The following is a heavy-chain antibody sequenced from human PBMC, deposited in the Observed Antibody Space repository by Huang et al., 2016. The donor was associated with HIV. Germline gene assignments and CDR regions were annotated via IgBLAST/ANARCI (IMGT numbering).Heavy chain of an antibody. V-gene: IGHV3-23*01. CDR2: IRGGGGST. CDR3: AKDPYSSSWFDHFDY. Sequence: EVQLLESGGGLVQPGGSLRLSCAASGFTFSSYAMSWVRQVPGKGLEWVSVIRGGGGSTYYADSVKGRFTISRDNSKNTLYLQMNSLRAEDAAVYYCAKDPYSSSWFDHFDYWGQGTLVTVSS. J-gene: IGHJ4*02. D-gene: IGHD6-13*01. CDR1: GFTFSSYA.